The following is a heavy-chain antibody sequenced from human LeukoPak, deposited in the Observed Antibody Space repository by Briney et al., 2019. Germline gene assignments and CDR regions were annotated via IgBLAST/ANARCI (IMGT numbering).Heavy chain of an antibody. CDR1: GITFSNYN. CDR2: ISSSSRYI. Sequence: GGSLRLSCAASGITFSNYNMNWVRQAPGKGLEWVSSISSSSRYIYYADSVKGRFTISRDNAKNSLYLQMNILRAEDTAVYYCARDEGSAMDTGLDYWGQGTLVTVSS. D-gene: IGHD5-18*01. V-gene: IGHV3-21*06. CDR3: ARDEGSAMDTGLDY. J-gene: IGHJ4*02.